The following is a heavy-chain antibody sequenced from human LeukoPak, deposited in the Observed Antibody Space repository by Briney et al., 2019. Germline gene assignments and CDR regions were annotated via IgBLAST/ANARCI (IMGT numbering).Heavy chain of an antibody. D-gene: IGHD6-13*01. CDR1: GFTFSDYA. CDR2: ISSNGGSI. J-gene: IGHJ4*02. Sequence: PGGSLRLSCAASGFTFSDYAMHWVRQAPGKELEYVSAISSNGGSIHYANSVKGRFTISRDNSKNTLYLQMDSLRAEDTAVYYCARDGAAACDYWGQGTLVTVSS. CDR3: ARDGAAACDY. V-gene: IGHV3-64*01.